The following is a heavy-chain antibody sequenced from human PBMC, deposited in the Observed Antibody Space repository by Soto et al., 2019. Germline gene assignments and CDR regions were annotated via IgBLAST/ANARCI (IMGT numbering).Heavy chain of an antibody. CDR2: IIPIFGTA. J-gene: IGHJ6*02. D-gene: IGHD6-6*01. CDR1: GGTFSSYA. CDR3: ARDLPLEYSSSSAVYGMDV. V-gene: IGHV1-69*01. Sequence: QVQLVQSGAEVKKPGSSVKVSCKASGGTFSSYAISWVRQAPGQGLEWMGGIIPIFGTANYAQKFQGRVTITADESTSTAYMELSRLRSEDTAVYYCARDLPLEYSSSSAVYGMDVWGQGNTVTVSS.